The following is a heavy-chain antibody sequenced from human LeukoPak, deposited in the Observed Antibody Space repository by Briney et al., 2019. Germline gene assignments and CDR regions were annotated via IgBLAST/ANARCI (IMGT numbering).Heavy chain of an antibody. V-gene: IGHV3-30*04. CDR3: ARGTTVTWKPCDY. Sequence: PGGSLRLSCAASGFTFSSYAMHWVRQAPGKGLEWVAVISYDGSNKYYADSVKGRFTISRDNSKNTLYLQVNSLRGEGTAVYYCARGTTVTWKPCDYWGQGTLVTVSS. CDR2: ISYDGSNK. J-gene: IGHJ4*02. D-gene: IGHD4-11*01. CDR1: GFTFSSYA.